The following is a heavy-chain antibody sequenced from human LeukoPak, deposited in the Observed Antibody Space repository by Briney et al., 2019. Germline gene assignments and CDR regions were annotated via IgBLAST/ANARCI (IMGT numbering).Heavy chain of an antibody. D-gene: IGHD6-13*01. CDR2: ISAYNGNT. J-gene: IGHJ5*02. V-gene: IGHV1-18*01. CDR1: GYTFTSYG. CDR3: AREYSSSSWFDP. Sequence: ASVKVSCKASGYTFTSYGISWVRQAPGQGLEWMGWISAYNGNTNYAQKFQGRVTMTRNTSISTAYMELSSLRSEDTAVYYCAREYSSSSWFDPWGQGTLVTVSS.